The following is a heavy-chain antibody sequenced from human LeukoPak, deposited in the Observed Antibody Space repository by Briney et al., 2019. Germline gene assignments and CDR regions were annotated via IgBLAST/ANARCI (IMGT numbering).Heavy chain of an antibody. CDR1: GFTFSSYA. Sequence: GGSLRLSCAASGFTFSSYAMSWVRQAPGKGLEWVSGISTSGGSTYYADSVKGRFTISRDNSKNTLYVQMNSLRAEDTAVYYCAKGRDSGTYNFDYWGQGTLVTVSS. CDR3: AKGRDSGTYNFDY. D-gene: IGHD3-10*01. V-gene: IGHV3-23*01. J-gene: IGHJ4*02. CDR2: ISTSGGST.